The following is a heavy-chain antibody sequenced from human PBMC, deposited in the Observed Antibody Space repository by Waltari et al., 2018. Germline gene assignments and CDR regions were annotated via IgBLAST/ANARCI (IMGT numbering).Heavy chain of an antibody. CDR3: ARDALDDYGDSFDY. Sequence: QLQLQESGPGLVKPSETLSLTCTVSGGSISSSSYYWGWIRQPPGKGLEWIGSIYYSGSTYYNPSLKSRVTISVDTSKNQFSLKLSSVTAEDTAVYYCARDALDDYGDSFDYWGQGTLVTVSS. CDR1: GGSISSSSYY. V-gene: IGHV4-39*02. CDR2: IYYSGST. D-gene: IGHD4-17*01. J-gene: IGHJ4*02.